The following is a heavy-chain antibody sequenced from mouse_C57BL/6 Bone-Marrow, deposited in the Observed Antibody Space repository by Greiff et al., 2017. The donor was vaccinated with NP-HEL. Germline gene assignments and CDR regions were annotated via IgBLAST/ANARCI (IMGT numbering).Heavy chain of an antibody. V-gene: IGHV1-22*01. CDR2: INPNNGGT. CDR3: ARWYYGSSSWFAY. CDR1: GYTFTDYN. D-gene: IGHD1-1*01. Sequence: VQLQQSGPELVKPGASVKMSCKASGYTFTDYNMHWVKQSHGKSLEWIGYINPNNGGTSYNQKFKGKATLTVNKSSSTAYMELRSLTSEDSAGYYCARWYYGSSSWFAYWGQGTLVTVSA. J-gene: IGHJ3*01.